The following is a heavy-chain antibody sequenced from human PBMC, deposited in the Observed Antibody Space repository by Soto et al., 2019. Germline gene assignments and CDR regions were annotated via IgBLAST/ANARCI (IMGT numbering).Heavy chain of an antibody. CDR1: GFSFSGYT. Sequence: PGGSLRLSCAASGFSFSGYTMNWVRQAQGKGLEWISGINGRGGSTYYAGSVKGRFTISRDNSKNTLYLQMNSLRAEDTAIYYCALHKRLLSQFDYWGQGTLVTVSS. CDR3: ALHKRLLSQFDY. D-gene: IGHD3-3*01. CDR2: INGRGGST. V-gene: IGHV3-23*01. J-gene: IGHJ4*02.